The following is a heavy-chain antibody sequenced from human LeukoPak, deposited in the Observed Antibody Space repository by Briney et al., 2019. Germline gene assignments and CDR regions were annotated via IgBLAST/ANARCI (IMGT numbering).Heavy chain of an antibody. CDR1: GYTLTELS. CDR2: FDPEDGET. J-gene: IGHJ4*02. Sequence: ASVKVSCKVSGYTLTELSMHWVRQAPGKGLEWMGGFDPEDGETIYAQKFQGRVTMTRDTSISTAYMELSRLRSDDTAVYYCARIDYDFWSGSPVYWGQGTLVTASS. D-gene: IGHD3-3*01. V-gene: IGHV1-24*01. CDR3: ARIDYDFWSGSPVY.